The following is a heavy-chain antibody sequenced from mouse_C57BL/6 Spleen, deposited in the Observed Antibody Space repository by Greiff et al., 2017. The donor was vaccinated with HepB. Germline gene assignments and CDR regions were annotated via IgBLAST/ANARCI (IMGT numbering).Heavy chain of an antibody. V-gene: IGHV5-6*01. Sequence: EVNVVESGGDLVKPGGSLKLSCAASGFTFSSYGMSWVRQTPDKRLEWVATISSGGSYTYYPDSVKGRFTISRDNAKNTLYLQMSSLKSEDTAMYYCARQKFDYYGSSSYAMDYWGQGTSVTVSS. D-gene: IGHD1-1*01. CDR1: GFTFSSYG. CDR3: ARQKFDYYGSSSYAMDY. CDR2: ISSGGSYT. J-gene: IGHJ4*01.